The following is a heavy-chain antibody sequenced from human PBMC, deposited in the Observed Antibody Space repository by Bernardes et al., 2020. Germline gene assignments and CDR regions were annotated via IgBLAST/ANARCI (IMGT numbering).Heavy chain of an antibody. V-gene: IGHV5-51*01. CDR3: ARLGTLGVPGERTNYGMDV. CDR1: GYTFSDYW. J-gene: IGHJ6*02. CDR2: IYPGDSDT. D-gene: IGHD7-27*01. Sequence: GESLKISCQASGYTFSDYWIAWVRQMPGKGLEWMGIIYPGDSDTRYSPSFQGQVTISADKSISTAYVNWISLKASDTAMYYCARLGTLGVPGERTNYGMDVWGQGTTVTVSS.